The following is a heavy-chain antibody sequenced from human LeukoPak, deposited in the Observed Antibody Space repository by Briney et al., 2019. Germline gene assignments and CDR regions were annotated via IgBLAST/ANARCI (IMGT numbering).Heavy chain of an antibody. CDR1: GFTFSSYG. V-gene: IGHV4-34*01. D-gene: IGHD2-15*01. CDR3: ARVRCSGGSCYRYYYYYMDV. J-gene: IGHJ6*03. Sequence: GSLRLSCAASGFTFSSYGMHWVRQPPGKGLEWIGEINHSGSTNYNPSLKSRVTISVDTSKNQFSLKLSSVTAADTAVYYCARVRCSGGSCYRYYYYYMDVWGKGTTVTVSS. CDR2: INHSGST.